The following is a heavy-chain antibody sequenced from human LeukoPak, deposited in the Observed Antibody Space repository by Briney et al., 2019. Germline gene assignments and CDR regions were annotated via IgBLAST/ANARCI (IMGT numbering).Heavy chain of an antibody. D-gene: IGHD1-26*01. CDR1: GFTFSSYW. CDR2: INSDGSST. Sequence: GGSLRLSCAASGFTFSSYWMHWVRQAPGKGLVWVSRINSDGSSTSYADSVKGRFTISRDNAKNSLYLQMNSLRGEDTAVYYCARDRIVGANSGSFDYWGQGTLVTVSS. J-gene: IGHJ4*02. V-gene: IGHV3-74*01. CDR3: ARDRIVGANSGSFDY.